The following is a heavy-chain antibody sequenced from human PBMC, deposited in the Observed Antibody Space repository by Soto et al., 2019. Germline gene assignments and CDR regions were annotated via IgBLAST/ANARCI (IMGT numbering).Heavy chain of an antibody. V-gene: IGHV6-1*01. CDR1: VDSVSANSAA. CDR2: TYYRSKWNF. J-gene: IGHJ6*02. CDR3: VRQPRDTLALYGMDV. Sequence: PSQTLSLTCVISVDSVSANSAAWNWIRESPSRGLEWLGRTYYRSKWNFDYAESVKSRMSIITDTSNNHFSLLLNSVTPEDTAVYYCVRQPRDTLALYGMDVWGQGTTVTVSS.